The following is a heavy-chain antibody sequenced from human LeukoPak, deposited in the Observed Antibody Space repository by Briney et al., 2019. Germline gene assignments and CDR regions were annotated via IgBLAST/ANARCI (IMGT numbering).Heavy chain of an antibody. Sequence: KTSETLSLTCAVSGGSISSNNWWGWVRQPPGKGLEWIGEVYHSGSTNYNPSLKSRVTISVDTSKNQFSLKLSSVTAADTAVYYCARGRYYYDSSGYYYWGQGTLVTVSS. D-gene: IGHD3-22*01. CDR3: ARGRYYYDSSGYYY. CDR2: VYHSGST. V-gene: IGHV4-4*02. J-gene: IGHJ4*02. CDR1: GGSISSNNW.